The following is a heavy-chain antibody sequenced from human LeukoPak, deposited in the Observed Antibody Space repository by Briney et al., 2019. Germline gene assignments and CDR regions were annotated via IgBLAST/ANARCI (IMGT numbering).Heavy chain of an antibody. J-gene: IGHJ4*02. V-gene: IGHV1-2*06. CDR3: ARLRIAAAGILNFDY. Sequence: APVKVSCKASGYTFTGYYMHWVRQAPGQGLEWMGRINPNSGGTNYAQKFQGRVTMTRDTSISTAYMELSRLRSDDTAVYYCARLRIAAAGILNFDYWGQGTLVTVSS. CDR2: INPNSGGT. CDR1: GYTFTGYY. D-gene: IGHD6-13*01.